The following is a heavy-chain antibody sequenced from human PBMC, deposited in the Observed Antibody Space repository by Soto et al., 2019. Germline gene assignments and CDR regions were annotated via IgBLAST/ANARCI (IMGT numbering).Heavy chain of an antibody. D-gene: IGHD5-12*01. CDR3: AGGMEVVATGPRGYFDY. Sequence: QVQLVQSGAEVKKPGASVKVSCKASGYTFSTYAMHWVRQAPGQRLEWMGWINAGNGNTKYSQKFQGRVTITRDTSASTAYLELRSLQFEHKALYYCAGGMEVVATGPRGYFDYWGQGNLVNV. CDR1: GYTFSTYA. CDR2: INAGNGNT. J-gene: IGHJ4*02. V-gene: IGHV1-3*01.